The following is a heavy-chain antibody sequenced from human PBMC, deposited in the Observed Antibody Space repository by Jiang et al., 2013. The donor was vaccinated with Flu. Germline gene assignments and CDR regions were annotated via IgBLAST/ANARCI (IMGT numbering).Heavy chain of an antibody. CDR2: IYYSGST. CDR3: ARARIVVVPAAINYGMDV. CDR1: GGSISSYY. D-gene: IGHD2-2*01. Sequence: GSGLVKPSETLSLTCTVSGGSISSYYWSWIRQPPGKGLEWIGYIYYSGSTNYNPSLKSRVTISVDTSKNQFSLKLSSVTAADTAVYYCARARIVVVPAAINYGMDVWGQGTTVTVSS. V-gene: IGHV4-59*01. J-gene: IGHJ6*02.